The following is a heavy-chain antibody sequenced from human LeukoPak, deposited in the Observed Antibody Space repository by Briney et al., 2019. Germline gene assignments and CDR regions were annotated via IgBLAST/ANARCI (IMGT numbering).Heavy chain of an antibody. Sequence: SETLSLTCTVSGDSISGFYWSWIRQPAGKGLQWIGRISTSGSTNYNPSLKSRVTTSVDRSTNEFSLTVRSVIAADTALYYCARGLPSYGDYVDYYFYMDVWGKGTTVTVSS. V-gene: IGHV4-4*07. D-gene: IGHD4-17*01. J-gene: IGHJ6*03. CDR3: ARGLPSYGDYVDYYFYMDV. CDR2: ISTSGST. CDR1: GDSISGFY.